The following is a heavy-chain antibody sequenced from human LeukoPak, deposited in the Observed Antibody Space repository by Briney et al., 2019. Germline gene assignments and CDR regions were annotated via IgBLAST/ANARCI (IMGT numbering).Heavy chain of an antibody. CDR2: IKGDGSGR. V-gene: IGHV3-7*02. CDR3: ARQRRLELPDY. CDR1: EFIISSYW. J-gene: IGHJ4*02. D-gene: IGHD3-16*01. Sequence: GGSLRLSCVGTEFIISSYWMSWVRQAPGKGLEWVANIKGDGSGRNYADSVKGRFTISTDNGKNSVYLQMNSLRAEDTAVYYCARQRRLELPDYWGQGTLVTVSS.